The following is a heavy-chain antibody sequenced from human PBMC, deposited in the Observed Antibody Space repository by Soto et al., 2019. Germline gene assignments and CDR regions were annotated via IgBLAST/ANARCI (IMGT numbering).Heavy chain of an antibody. CDR1: GFTFNTYG. D-gene: IGHD1-1*01. CDR2: IWSDGNNK. CDR3: ARIQLDTIMALDC. J-gene: IGHJ4*02. V-gene: IGHV3-33*01. Sequence: QVQLVESGGGVVQPGRSLRLSCAVSGFTFNTYGFHWVRQAPGKGLEWVSVIWSDGNNKYYADSVKGRFTISRDSSKNTLYLQMNSLRVEDTAVYYCARIQLDTIMALDCWGQGTLVTVSS.